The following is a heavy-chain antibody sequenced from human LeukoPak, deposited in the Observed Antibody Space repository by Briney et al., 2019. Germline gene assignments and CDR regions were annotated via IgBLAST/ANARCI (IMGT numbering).Heavy chain of an antibody. J-gene: IGHJ3*02. CDR3: AREYQLRAFDI. D-gene: IGHD2-2*01. CDR1: GYTFTSYG. V-gene: IGHV1-69*05. Sequence: ASVKVSCKASGYTFTSYGISWVRQAPGQGLEWMGGIIPIFGTANYAQKFQGRVTITTDESTSTAYMELSSLRSEDTAVYYCAREYQLRAFDIWGQGTMVTVSS. CDR2: IIPIFGTA.